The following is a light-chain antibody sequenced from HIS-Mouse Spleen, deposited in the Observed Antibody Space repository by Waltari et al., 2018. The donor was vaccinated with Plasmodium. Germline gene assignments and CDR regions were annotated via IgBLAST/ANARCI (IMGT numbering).Light chain of an antibody. J-gene: IGLJ2*01. CDR3: AAWDDSLNGPV. CDR1: RSTVGGYNY. V-gene: IGLV2-14*03. CDR2: DVS. Sequence: QSVLTQPASVSGSPGQSITISCTGTRSTVGGYNYVSWYQQHPGKAPKLMIYDVSNRPSGVSNRFSGSKSGNTASLTISGLQAEDEADYYCAAWDDSLNGPVFGGGTKLTVL.